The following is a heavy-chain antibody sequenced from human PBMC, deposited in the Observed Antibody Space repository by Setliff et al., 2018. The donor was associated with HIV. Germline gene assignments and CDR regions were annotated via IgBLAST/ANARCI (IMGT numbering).Heavy chain of an antibody. CDR2: IYHNGGT. CDR1: GGSISSDNW. CDR3: ARGSYRGSGFFVRCFDF. Sequence: SETLSLTCAVSGGSISSDNWWTWVRQAPGKGLEWIGEIYHNGGTNYNPSLKSRVTISVDRSKNQFFLRLTSVTAADTAVYYCARGSYRGSGFFVRCFDFWGQGSLVTVSS. D-gene: IGHD3-3*01. V-gene: IGHV4-4*02. J-gene: IGHJ4*02.